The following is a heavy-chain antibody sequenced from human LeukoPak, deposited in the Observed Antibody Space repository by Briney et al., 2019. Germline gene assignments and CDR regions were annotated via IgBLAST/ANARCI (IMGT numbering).Heavy chain of an antibody. Sequence: EASVKVSCKASGYTFTSYDINWVRQATGQGLEWMGWMNPNSGNTGHAQKFQGRVTMTRNTSISTAYMELSSLRSEDTAVYYCARVAVAGTGEYYYYYGMDVWGQGTTVTVSS. CDR3: ARVAVAGTGEYYYYYGMDV. V-gene: IGHV1-8*01. CDR1: GYTFTSYD. J-gene: IGHJ6*02. CDR2: MNPNSGNT. D-gene: IGHD6-19*01.